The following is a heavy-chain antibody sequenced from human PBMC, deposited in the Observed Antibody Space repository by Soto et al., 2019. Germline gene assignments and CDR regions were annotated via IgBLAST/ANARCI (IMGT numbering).Heavy chain of an antibody. CDR1: GGTFSSYP. D-gene: IGHD4-17*01. CDR2: IIPILGIA. V-gene: IGHV1-69*02. Sequence: QVQLVQSGAEVKKPGSSVKVSCKASGGTFSSYPISWVRQAPGQGLEWMGRIIPILGIANYAQKFQGRVTITADKPTSTAYMELSSMRSEDTAVYYCARNAVYGDYRITNWFDPWGQGTLVTVSS. CDR3: ARNAVYGDYRITNWFDP. J-gene: IGHJ5*02.